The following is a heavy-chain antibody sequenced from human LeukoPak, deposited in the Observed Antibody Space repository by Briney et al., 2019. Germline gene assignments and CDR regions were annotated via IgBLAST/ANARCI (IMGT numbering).Heavy chain of an antibody. CDR3: ARVQQLVRNDY. J-gene: IGHJ4*02. CDR2: INPNSGGT. V-gene: IGHV1-2*02. Sequence: ASVKVSCKGSGYTFTGYYIHWVRQAPGQGLEWMGWINPNSGGTNYAQKFQGRVTMTRDTSISTAYMELSRLRSDDTAVYYCARVQQLVRNDYWGQGTLVTVSS. D-gene: IGHD6-13*01. CDR1: GYTFTGYY.